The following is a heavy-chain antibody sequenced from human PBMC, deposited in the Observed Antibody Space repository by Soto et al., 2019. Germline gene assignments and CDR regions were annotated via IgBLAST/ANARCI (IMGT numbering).Heavy chain of an antibody. Sequence: SETLSLTCTVSGGSISSSSYYWGWIRQPPGKGLEWIGSIYYSGSTYYNPSLKSRVTISVDTSKNQFSLKLSSVTAADTAVYYGARHFGRFGGGFDYGGKEPLLTFP. CDR2: IYYSGST. D-gene: IGHD3-16*01. V-gene: IGHV4-39*01. CDR1: GGSISSSSYY. CDR3: ARHFGRFGGGFDY. J-gene: IGHJ4*02.